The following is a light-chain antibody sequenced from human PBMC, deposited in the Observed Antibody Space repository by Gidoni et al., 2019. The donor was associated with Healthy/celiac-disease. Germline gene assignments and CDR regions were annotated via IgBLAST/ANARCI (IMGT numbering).Light chain of an antibody. Sequence: DIQMTQSPSSLSASVGDRVTITCRASQSISTYLSWYQQKPGKAPKLLIYAASNLQSGVPSRFSGSGSGTDFTLTISSLQPEDFATYYCQHSYSSPQTFGQGTKVEIK. CDR1: QSISTY. CDR2: AAS. J-gene: IGKJ1*01. V-gene: IGKV1-39*01. CDR3: QHSYSSPQT.